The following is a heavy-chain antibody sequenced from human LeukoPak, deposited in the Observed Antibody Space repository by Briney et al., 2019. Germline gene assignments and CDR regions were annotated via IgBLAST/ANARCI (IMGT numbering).Heavy chain of an antibody. J-gene: IGHJ6*02. Sequence: SETLSLTCAVYGGSFSGYYWSWIRQPPGKGLEWIGEINHSGSTNYNPSLKSQVTISVDTSKNQFSLKLSSVTAADTAVYYCARVGGYFDWLLRGTYYYYGMDVWGQGTTVTVSS. CDR2: INHSGST. CDR3: ARVGGYFDWLLRGTYYYYGMDV. CDR1: GGSFSGYY. D-gene: IGHD3-9*01. V-gene: IGHV4-34*01.